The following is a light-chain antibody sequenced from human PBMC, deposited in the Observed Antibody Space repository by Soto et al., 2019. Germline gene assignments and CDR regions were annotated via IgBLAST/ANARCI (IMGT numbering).Light chain of an antibody. Sequence: QAVVTQPPSASGSPGQSVTISCTGTSSDVGNYNYVSWYQQYPGKAPRLMIYEVNKRPSGVTDRFSASKSGNTASLTVSGLQADDEADYYCTSYAAGKNVIFGGGTKVTVL. CDR1: SSDVGNYNY. V-gene: IGLV2-8*01. CDR2: EVN. CDR3: TSYAAGKNVI. J-gene: IGLJ2*01.